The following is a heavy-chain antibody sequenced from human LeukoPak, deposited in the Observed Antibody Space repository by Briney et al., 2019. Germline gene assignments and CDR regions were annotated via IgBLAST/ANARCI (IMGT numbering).Heavy chain of an antibody. Sequence: PGGSLRLSCEASGIAFSGYSMNWVRQAPGGSLEWVSSISSSRTYIYYADSVKGRFTISRDNAKNSLYLQMNSLRAEDTAVYYCASSFEELFDYWGQGTLVTVSS. J-gene: IGHJ4*02. CDR2: ISSSRTYI. D-gene: IGHD3-10*01. CDR1: GIAFSGYS. CDR3: ASSFEELFDY. V-gene: IGHV3-21*01.